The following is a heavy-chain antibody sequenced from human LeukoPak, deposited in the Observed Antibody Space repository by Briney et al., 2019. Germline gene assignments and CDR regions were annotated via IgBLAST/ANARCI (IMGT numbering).Heavy chain of an antibody. Sequence: GGSLRLSCGASGFTFSSYAMHWVRQAPGKGLEWVSLISGDGGSTYYADSVKGRFTISRDNSKNSLYLQMNSLRTEDTALYYCAKVPLGYSYGYDYWGQGTLVTVSS. CDR2: ISGDGGST. V-gene: IGHV3-43*02. CDR1: GFTFSSYA. CDR3: AKVPLGYSYGYDY. J-gene: IGHJ4*02. D-gene: IGHD5-18*01.